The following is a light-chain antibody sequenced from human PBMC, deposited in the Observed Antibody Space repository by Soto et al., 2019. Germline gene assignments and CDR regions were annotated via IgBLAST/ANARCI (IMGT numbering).Light chain of an antibody. CDR1: QSLTTNF. Sequence: EVLMTQSSAILSLSPGERATLSCRAIQSLTTNFLAWYQQKPGQAPRLLIYGPSSRAPGCPGRFSGDGAGTDFTLTINGMEPEHFAVYFCQQYSNSPFSFGGGTMV. V-gene: IGKV3D-7*01. CDR3: QQYSNSPFS. CDR2: GPS. J-gene: IGKJ4*01.